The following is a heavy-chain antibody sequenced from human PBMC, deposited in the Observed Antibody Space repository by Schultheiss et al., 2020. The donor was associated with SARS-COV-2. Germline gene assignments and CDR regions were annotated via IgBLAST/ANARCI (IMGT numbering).Heavy chain of an antibody. CDR2: IWYDGSNK. Sequence: GGSLRLSCAASGFTFSSYAMHWVRQAPGKGLEWVAVIWYDGSNKYYADSVKGRFTISRDNSKNTLYVQMNRLRVEDTAVYYCAKDRGWFSSSWCFDYWGQGTLVTVSS. D-gene: IGHD6-13*01. V-gene: IGHV3-33*06. CDR3: AKDRGWFSSSWCFDY. J-gene: IGHJ4*02. CDR1: GFTFSSYA.